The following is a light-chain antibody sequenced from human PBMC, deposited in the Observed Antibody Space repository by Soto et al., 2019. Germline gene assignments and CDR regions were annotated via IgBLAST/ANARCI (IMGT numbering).Light chain of an antibody. CDR1: SSNLGSNY. Sequence: QLVLTQPPSASGTPGQRVTISCSGSSSNLGSNYVYWYQQLPGTAPKLLIYRNNQRPSGVPGRFSGSKSGTSASLAISGLRCEDEADYYCAAWDDSLSGRVVFGGGTKLTVL. CDR2: RNN. V-gene: IGLV1-47*01. CDR3: AAWDDSLSGRVV. J-gene: IGLJ2*01.